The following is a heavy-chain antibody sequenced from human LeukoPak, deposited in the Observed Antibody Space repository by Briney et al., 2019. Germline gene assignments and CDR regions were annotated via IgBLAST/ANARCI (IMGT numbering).Heavy chain of an antibody. CDR2: IWYDGSNK. V-gene: IGHV3-33*01. J-gene: IGHJ4*02. CDR1: EFTFSSYG. CDR3: ARDFRDFGYSYGYGPDY. Sequence: GGSLRLSCAASEFTFSSYGMHRVRQAPGKGLEWVAVIWYDGSNKYYADSVKGRFTISRDNSKNTLYLQMNSLRAEDTAVYYCARDFRDFGYSYGYGPDYWGQGTLVTVSS. D-gene: IGHD5-18*01.